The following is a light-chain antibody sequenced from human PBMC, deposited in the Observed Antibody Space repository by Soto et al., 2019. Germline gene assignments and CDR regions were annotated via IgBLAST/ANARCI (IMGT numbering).Light chain of an antibody. Sequence: QSVLTQPPSVSGAPGQRVTIACTGSSSNIGAGYDVHWYQQLPGTAPKLLIYGNSNRPSGVPDRFSGSKSGTSASLAITGLQAEDEADYYCQSYGSSLSGYYVFGTGTKLTAL. J-gene: IGLJ1*01. CDR3: QSYGSSLSGYYV. CDR1: SSNIGAGYD. V-gene: IGLV1-40*01. CDR2: GNS.